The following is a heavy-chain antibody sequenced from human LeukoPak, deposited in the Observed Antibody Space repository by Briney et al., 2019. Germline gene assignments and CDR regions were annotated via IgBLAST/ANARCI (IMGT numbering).Heavy chain of an antibody. J-gene: IGHJ4*02. CDR2: IRYDGSNK. CDR3: AKDLIAAAAVYYFDY. Sequence: GGSLRLSCVASGFTFRSYGMHWVRQAPGKGLEWVAFIRYDGSNKYYADSVKGRFTISRDNSKNTLYLQMNSLRAEDTAVYYCAKDLIAAAAVYYFDYWGQGTLVTVSS. V-gene: IGHV3-30*02. D-gene: IGHD6-13*01. CDR1: GFTFRSYG.